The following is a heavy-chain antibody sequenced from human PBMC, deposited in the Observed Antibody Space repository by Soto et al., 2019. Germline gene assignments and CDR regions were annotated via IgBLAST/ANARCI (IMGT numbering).Heavy chain of an antibody. V-gene: IGHV4-59*01. J-gene: IGHJ6*02. Sequence: QVQLQESGPGLVKPSETLSLTCTVSGDSISRYYWSWIRLSPGKGLEWIGYIYYSVETNYNPSVKSRVTLSVNRSKSQFSLRLSWVTAADTAVCYWARDQGGEFLKGSGVDVWGQGTRVNVAS. CDR2: IYYSVET. CDR3: ARDQGGEFLKGSGVDV. CDR1: GDSISRYY. D-gene: IGHD3-10*01.